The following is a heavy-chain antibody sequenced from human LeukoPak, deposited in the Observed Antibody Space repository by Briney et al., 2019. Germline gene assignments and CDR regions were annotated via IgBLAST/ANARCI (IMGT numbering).Heavy chain of an antibody. CDR1: GFTFSSYS. V-gene: IGHV3-21*01. CDR2: ISSSSSYI. Sequence: SGGSLRLSCAASGFTFSSYSMNWVRQAPGKGLEWVSSISSSSSYIYYADSVKGRFTISRDNAKNSLYLQMNSLRAEDTAVYYCASSDSSSWQPDFDYWGQGTLVTVSS. J-gene: IGHJ4*02. CDR3: ASSDSSSWQPDFDY. D-gene: IGHD6-13*01.